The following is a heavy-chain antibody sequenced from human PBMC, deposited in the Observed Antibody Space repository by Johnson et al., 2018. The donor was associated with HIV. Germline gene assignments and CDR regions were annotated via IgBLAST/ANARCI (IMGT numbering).Heavy chain of an antibody. CDR2: IYSGGST. D-gene: IGHD2-8*01. CDR1: GFIVSSNY. J-gene: IGHJ3*02. V-gene: IGHV3-66*02. Sequence: VQLVESGGGLVQPGGSLRLSCAASGFIVSSNYMSWVRQAPGKGLEWVSVIYSGGSTYYADSVKGRFTISRDNSKNTLYLQMNRLRAEDTDVYYCASALCTWGAFDIWGQGTMVTVSS. CDR3: ASALCTWGAFDI.